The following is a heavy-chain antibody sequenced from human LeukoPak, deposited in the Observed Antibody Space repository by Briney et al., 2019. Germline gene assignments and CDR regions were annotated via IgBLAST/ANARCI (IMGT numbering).Heavy chain of an antibody. CDR1: GFTFRGYW. V-gene: IGHV3-74*01. J-gene: IGHJ4*02. Sequence: GGSLRLSCAASGFTFRGYWMHWVRQAPGKGLVWVSGINSDGSSTSYADAVKGRFTISRDNAENTLYLQMNSLRAEDTAVYYCARVGIQRYFDYWGQGTLVTVSS. D-gene: IGHD5-18*01. CDR2: INSDGSST. CDR3: ARVGIQRYFDY.